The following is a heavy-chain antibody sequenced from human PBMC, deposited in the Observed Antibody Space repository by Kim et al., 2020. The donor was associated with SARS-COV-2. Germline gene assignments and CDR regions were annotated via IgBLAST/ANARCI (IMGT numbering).Heavy chain of an antibody. CDR2: IRVGGDDT. CDR1: GFTFTNYY. D-gene: IGHD6-13*01. V-gene: IGHV3-23*01. Sequence: GGSLRLSCATSGFTFTNYYMSWVRQAPGKGLEWVSTIRVGGDDTYYAVSVSGRFTISRDKSENTLYLHMNSFRAGDTAIYYCAKIHHYTWYYGMGVWGQGTSVTVSS. J-gene: IGHJ6*02. CDR3: AKIHHYTWYYGMGV.